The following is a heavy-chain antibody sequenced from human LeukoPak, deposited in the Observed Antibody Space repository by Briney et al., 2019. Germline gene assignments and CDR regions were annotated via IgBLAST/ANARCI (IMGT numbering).Heavy chain of an antibody. CDR1: GFTFSSYS. D-gene: IGHD5-12*01. CDR2: ISSSGSYI. V-gene: IGHV3-21*01. J-gene: IGHJ6*03. CDR3: ARVGLPLYYYHYMDV. Sequence: GGSLRLSCAASGFTFSSYSMNWVRQAPGKGLEWVSSISSSGSYIEYADSVKGRFTISRDNAKNSLYLQMNSLRAEDTAVYYCARVGLPLYYYHYMDVWGKGTTVTVSS.